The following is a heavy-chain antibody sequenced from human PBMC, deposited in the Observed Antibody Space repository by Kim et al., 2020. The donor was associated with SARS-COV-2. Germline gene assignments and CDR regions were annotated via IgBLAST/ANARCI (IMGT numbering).Heavy chain of an antibody. CDR1: GFTFSSFW. J-gene: IGHJ4*02. D-gene: IGHD2-15*01. CDR3: ARPRYSS. V-gene: IGHV3-7*01. CDR2: INKDGSQK. Sequence: GGSLRLSCAASGFTFSSFWMTWVRQAPGKGLEWVANINKDGSQKYYIDSVKGRFTISRDNAKNSVYLQMNSLRAEDTAVYYCARPRYSSWGQGILVTVSS.